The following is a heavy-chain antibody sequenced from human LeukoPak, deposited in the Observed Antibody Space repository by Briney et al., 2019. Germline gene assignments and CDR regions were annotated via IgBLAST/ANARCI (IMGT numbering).Heavy chain of an antibody. D-gene: IGHD5-24*01. Sequence: SETLSLTCTVSGYSISSGYYWGWIRQPPGKGLEWIGSIYHSGSTNYNPSLKSRVTISVDTSKNQFSLKLSSVTAADTAVYYCARKGRGYTYNWFDPWGQGTLVTVSS. V-gene: IGHV4-38-2*02. J-gene: IGHJ5*02. CDR1: GYSISSGYY. CDR3: ARKGRGYTYNWFDP. CDR2: IYHSGST.